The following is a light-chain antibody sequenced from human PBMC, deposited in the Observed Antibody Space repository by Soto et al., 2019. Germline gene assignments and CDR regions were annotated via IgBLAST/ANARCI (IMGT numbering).Light chain of an antibody. J-gene: IGKJ1*01. CDR2: KAS. CDR1: QTISSW. CDR3: RHYNSYSEA. V-gene: IGKV1-5*03. Sequence: DIQMTQSPSTLSGSVGDRVTITCRASQTISSWLAWYQHKPGKAPKLLIYKASTLKSGVPSRFSGSGSGTEFTLTISSLQPDDFATYYCRHYNSYSEAFGQGTKVELK.